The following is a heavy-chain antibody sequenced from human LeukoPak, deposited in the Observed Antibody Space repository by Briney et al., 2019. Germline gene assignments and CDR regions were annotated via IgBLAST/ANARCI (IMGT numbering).Heavy chain of an antibody. CDR3: AKDSGVTSLDY. Sequence: GGSLRLSCPASGFTFSRYGMHWVRQAPGKGLECMAFIRHDGSNKYYAESVKGRFTISRDNSKNMLSLQMNSLRVEDTAVYYCAKDSGVTSLDYWGQGTLVIVSP. J-gene: IGHJ4*02. CDR1: GFTFSRYG. D-gene: IGHD3-10*01. V-gene: IGHV3-30*02. CDR2: IRHDGSNK.